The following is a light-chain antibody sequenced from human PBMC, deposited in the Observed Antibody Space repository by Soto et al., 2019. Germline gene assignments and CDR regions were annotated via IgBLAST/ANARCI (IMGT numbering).Light chain of an antibody. CDR2: GNS. CDR1: SSNIGAGYD. V-gene: IGLV1-40*01. Sequence: QSVLTQPPSVSGAPGQRVTISCTGSSSNIGAGYDVHWYQQLRGTAPKLLIYGNSNRPSGVPDRFSGSKSGTSASLAITGLQAEDEADYYCQSYYSSLSGSIFGGGTQLTVL. J-gene: IGLJ2*01. CDR3: QSYYSSLSGSI.